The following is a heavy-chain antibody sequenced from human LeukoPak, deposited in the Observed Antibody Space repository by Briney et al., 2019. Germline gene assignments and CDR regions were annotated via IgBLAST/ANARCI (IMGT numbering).Heavy chain of an antibody. Sequence: GGSLRLSCAASGFTFKNHGMSWVRQAPGKGLQWVSSVNPSADITHYADSVKGRFTISRDNSKNTLSLQMNSLRAEDTAIYYCAKTGDVFDHWGQGTLVTVSS. V-gene: IGHV3-23*01. CDR1: GFTFKNHG. CDR2: VNPSADIT. J-gene: IGHJ4*02. CDR3: AKTGDVFDH. D-gene: IGHD3-10*01.